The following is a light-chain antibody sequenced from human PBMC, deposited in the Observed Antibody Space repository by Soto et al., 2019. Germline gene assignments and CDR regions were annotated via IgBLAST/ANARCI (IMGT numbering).Light chain of an antibody. CDR3: HQRSNWPLT. Sequence: EIVLTQSPVTLSLSPGERSTLSCRASQSVFSSLAWYQQKPGQSPRLLIYDASTRATAIPAKFRGSGSGTDFTLTISSLEPEDFAVYYCHQRSNWPLTFGGGTKVVIK. V-gene: IGKV3-11*01. J-gene: IGKJ4*01. CDR1: QSVFSS. CDR2: DAS.